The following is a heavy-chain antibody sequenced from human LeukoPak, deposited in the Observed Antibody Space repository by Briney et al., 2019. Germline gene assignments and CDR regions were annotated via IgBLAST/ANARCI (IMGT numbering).Heavy chain of an antibody. CDR1: GFTFSGYW. D-gene: IGHD5-18*01. Sequence: PGGSLRLSCAASGFTFSGYWMSWVRQAPGKGLERVANINQDGSQKYYVDSVKGRFTISRDNAKNSLYLQMNSLRVEDTAVYYCATVRTYTNFDYWGQGTLVTVSS. V-gene: IGHV3-7*05. CDR3: ATVRTYTNFDY. J-gene: IGHJ4*02. CDR2: INQDGSQK.